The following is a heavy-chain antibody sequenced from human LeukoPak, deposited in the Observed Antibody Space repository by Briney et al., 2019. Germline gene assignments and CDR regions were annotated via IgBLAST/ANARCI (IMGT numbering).Heavy chain of an antibody. Sequence: GGSLRLSCDASGFTFSHFEMNWVRQAPGRGLEWVSYISFRGDVIHYEDSVKGRFTISRDNAKNSVYLQMSSLRAEDTGVYYCARGIGLAYSYYCMDVWGKGTTVTISS. CDR2: ISFRGDVI. J-gene: IGHJ6*04. D-gene: IGHD3/OR15-3a*01. V-gene: IGHV3-48*03. CDR1: GFTFSHFE. CDR3: ARGIGLAYSYYCMDV.